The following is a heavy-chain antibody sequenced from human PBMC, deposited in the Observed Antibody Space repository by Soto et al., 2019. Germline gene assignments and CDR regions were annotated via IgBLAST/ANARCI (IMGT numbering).Heavy chain of an antibody. CDR1: GFTFSSYS. J-gene: IGHJ4*02. D-gene: IGHD4-17*01. CDR3: ARVLDYTDSQIDC. V-gene: IGHV3-21*01. CDR2: ISSSSSYI. Sequence: PGGSLRLCCAASGFTFSSYSMTWVRQAPGKGLEWASSISSSSSYIYYADSMKGRFTISRDNAKNSLYLEMNSLRAEDTAVYYCARVLDYTDSQIDCWGPGTLLTVSS.